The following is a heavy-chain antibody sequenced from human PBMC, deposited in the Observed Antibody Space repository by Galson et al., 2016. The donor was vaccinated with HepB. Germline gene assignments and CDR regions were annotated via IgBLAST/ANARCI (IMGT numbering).Heavy chain of an antibody. CDR3: AKESPYSNVRQYYLEN. Sequence: SLRLSCAASGFTFSNYAMSWVRQAPGKGPEWVSAISGVSDRTYYAGSMKDRFIISRDDSRNMLFLQLNSLRAEDTATYYCAKESPYSNVRQYYLENWGLGTLVTVSS. D-gene: IGHD4-11*01. J-gene: IGHJ4*01. CDR1: GFTFSNYA. V-gene: IGHV3-23*01. CDR2: ISGVSDRT.